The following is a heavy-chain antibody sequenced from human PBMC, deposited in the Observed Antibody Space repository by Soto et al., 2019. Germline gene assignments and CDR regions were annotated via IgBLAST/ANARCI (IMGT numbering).Heavy chain of an antibody. D-gene: IGHD3-10*01. CDR2: ISAYNGNT. V-gene: IGHV1-18*01. J-gene: IGHJ4*02. CDR1: GYTFTSYV. Sequence: ASVKVSCKPSGYTFTSYVISWVRQAPAQGLEWMGWISAYNGNTNYAHKRQGRVTMTTDTSASTAYIELSSQRSEDTAVDYCARDRGFTMVRGVIILYDYWGQGTLVTVSS. CDR3: ARDRGFTMVRGVIILYDY.